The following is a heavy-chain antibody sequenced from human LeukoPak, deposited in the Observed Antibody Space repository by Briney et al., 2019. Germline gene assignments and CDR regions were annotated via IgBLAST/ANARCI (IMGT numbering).Heavy chain of an antibody. V-gene: IGHV1-2*06. CDR1: GYSFTGYF. J-gene: IGHJ4*02. CDR3: VRGYSYGFYFDY. D-gene: IGHD5-18*01. Sequence: ASVKVSCKTSGYSFTGYFIHWVRQAPGQGLEWMGRINPNSGGPNYGQKFQGTVTMTRDTSISTAYLELSNLRSDDTAAYYCVRGYSYGFYFDYWGQGSLVTVSS. CDR2: INPNSGGP.